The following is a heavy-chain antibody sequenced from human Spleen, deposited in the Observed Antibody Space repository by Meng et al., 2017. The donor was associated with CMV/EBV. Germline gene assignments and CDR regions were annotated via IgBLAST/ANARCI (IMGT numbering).Heavy chain of an antibody. J-gene: IGHJ4*02. V-gene: IGHV2-5*01. D-gene: IGHD3-22*01. CDR2: IYWNDDK. CDR3: AHSPYPHYYYDSSGYYFDY. CDR1: TSGVG. Sequence: TSGVGGGWIRQPPGKALEWLALIYWNDDKRYSPSLKSRLTITKDTSKNQVVLTMTNMDPVDTATYYCAHSPYPHYYYDSSGYYFDYWGQGTLVTVSS.